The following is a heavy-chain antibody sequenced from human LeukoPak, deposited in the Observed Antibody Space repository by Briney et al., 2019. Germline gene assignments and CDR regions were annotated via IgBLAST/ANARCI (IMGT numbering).Heavy chain of an antibody. V-gene: IGHV3-15*01. D-gene: IGHD5-12*01. CDR1: GFTFSSYG. CDR2: IKSKTDGGTT. J-gene: IGHJ4*02. CDR3: TTDDSGYDYYFDY. Sequence: GGSLRLSCAASGFTFSSYGMHWVRQAPGKGLEWVGRIKSKTDGGTTDYAAPVKGRFTISRDDSKNTLYLQMNSLKTEDTAVYYCTTDDSGYDYYFDYWGQGTLVTVSS.